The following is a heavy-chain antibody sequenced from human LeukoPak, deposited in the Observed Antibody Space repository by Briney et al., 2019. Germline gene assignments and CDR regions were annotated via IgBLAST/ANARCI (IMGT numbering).Heavy chain of an antibody. CDR3: ARPDRYSSGWYNGYAFDI. D-gene: IGHD6-19*01. Sequence: PSETLSLTCTVSGGSISSYYWSWIRQPAGKGLEWIGRIYSSGSTNYNPSLKSRVTMSVDTSKNHFSLKLSSVTAADTAVYYCARPDRYSSGWYNGYAFDIWGQGTMVTVSS. V-gene: IGHV4-4*07. CDR1: GGSISSYY. J-gene: IGHJ3*02. CDR2: IYSSGST.